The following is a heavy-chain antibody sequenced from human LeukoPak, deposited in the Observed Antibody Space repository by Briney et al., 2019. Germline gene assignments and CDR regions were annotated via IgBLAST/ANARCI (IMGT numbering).Heavy chain of an antibody. V-gene: IGHV5-51*01. CDR3: ARHRYFQL. CDR2: IFPADSDT. CDR1: GYSFNAYW. J-gene: IGHJ1*01. Sequence: GESLKISCKASGYSFNAYWVAWVRQMLGKGLEWMGIIFPADSDTRYSPSFQGQVTISVDKSINTAYLQWSSLKASDTAMYYCARHRYFQLWGQGTLVTVSS.